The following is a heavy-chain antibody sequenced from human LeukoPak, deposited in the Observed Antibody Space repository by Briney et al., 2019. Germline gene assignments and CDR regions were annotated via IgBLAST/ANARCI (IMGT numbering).Heavy chain of an antibody. CDR3: ARSLPYDNRNPHIDH. J-gene: IGHJ4*02. D-gene: IGHD3-22*01. CDR1: GYTFNDFY. Sequence: ASVKASCKASGYTFNDFYVHWVRQAPGQGLEWMGWINPKIADTIYAQSVRGRVTMTRDTSITTAYLELSSLRSDDTAVYYCARSLPYDNRNPHIDHWGQGTLVTVSS. V-gene: IGHV1-2*02. CDR2: INPKIADT.